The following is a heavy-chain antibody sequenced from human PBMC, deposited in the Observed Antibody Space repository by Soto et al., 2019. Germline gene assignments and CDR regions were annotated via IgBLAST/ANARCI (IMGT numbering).Heavy chain of an antibody. CDR1: GGTFSSYT. J-gene: IGHJ3*02. V-gene: IGHV1-69*08. Sequence: QVQLVQSGAEVKKPGSSVKVSCKASGGTFSSYTISWVRQAPGQGLEWMGRIIPILGIANYAQKFQGRVTITADKSTSEAYVELSSLRSEDTAVYYCAREDVGRYGRCAFDIWGQGTMVTVSS. D-gene: IGHD3-16*01. CDR2: IIPILGIA. CDR3: AREDVGRYGRCAFDI.